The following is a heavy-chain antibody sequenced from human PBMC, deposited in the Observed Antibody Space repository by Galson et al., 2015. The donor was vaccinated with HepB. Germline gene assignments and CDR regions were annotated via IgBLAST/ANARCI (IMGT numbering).Heavy chain of an antibody. Sequence: SLRLSCAASGFTFSSYAMHWVRQAPGKGLEWVAVISYDGSNKYYADSVKGRFTISRDNSKDTLYLQMNSLRAEDTAVYYCARDGPHRLHRPDYYYYMDVWGKGTTVTVSS. CDR1: GFTFSSYA. V-gene: IGHV3-30-3*01. D-gene: IGHD4-11*01. J-gene: IGHJ6*03. CDR2: ISYDGSNK. CDR3: ARDGPHRLHRPDYYYYMDV.